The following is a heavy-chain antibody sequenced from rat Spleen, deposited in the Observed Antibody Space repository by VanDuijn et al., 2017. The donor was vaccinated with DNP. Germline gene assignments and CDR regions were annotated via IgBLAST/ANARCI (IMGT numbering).Heavy chain of an antibody. V-gene: IGHV5S23*01. D-gene: IGHD1-12*02. CDR2: ITSSGGSN. CDR3: ARGDYDGSYSPHWFAY. CDR1: GFTFSDYN. Sequence: EVQLVESGGGLLQPGRSLKLSCAASGFTFSDYNMAWVRQAPKKGLEWVASITSSGGSNYYPDSVKGRFTISRDNAKNTLYLQMNSLRSEDTATYYGARGDYDGSYSPHWFAYWGQGTLVTVSS. J-gene: IGHJ3*01.